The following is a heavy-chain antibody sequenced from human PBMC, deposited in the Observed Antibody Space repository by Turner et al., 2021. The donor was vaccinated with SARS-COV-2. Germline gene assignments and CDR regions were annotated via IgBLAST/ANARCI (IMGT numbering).Heavy chain of an antibody. D-gene: IGHD6-19*01. J-gene: IGHJ4*02. CDR1: GFTFSSSA. V-gene: IGHV3-30*03. CDR3: ARPRLSPSTGVAGTICMFDS. CDR2: ISHDGQNE. Sequence: QVHLVESGGGVVQPGWSRSLTCEGSGFTFSSSAMHLVRQAPGRGLEWVAVISHDGQNENYAASVKGRLTITRDNTKNTVDLQMSTLRVEDTAVYYCARPRLSPSTGVAGTICMFDSWGQGILVIVSS.